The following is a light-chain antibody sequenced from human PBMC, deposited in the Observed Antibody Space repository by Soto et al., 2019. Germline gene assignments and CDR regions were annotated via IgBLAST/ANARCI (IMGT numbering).Light chain of an antibody. J-gene: IGKJ1*01. V-gene: IGKV3-20*01. CDR3: QQYGSSPGT. CDR2: GAS. CDR1: QRVSSSY. Sequence: EIVLTQSPGTLSLSPGERATLSCRASQRVSSSYLAWYQQKPGQAPWLLIYGASSRATGIPDRFSGSGSGTDFTLTISRLEPEDLAGYYCQQYGSSPGTFGQGTKGEIK.